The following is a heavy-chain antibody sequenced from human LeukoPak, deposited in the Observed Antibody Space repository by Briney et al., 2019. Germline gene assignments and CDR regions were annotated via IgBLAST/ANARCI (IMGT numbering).Heavy chain of an antibody. CDR1: GFTFSSYG. CDR3: AKDLAAPTGG. CDR2: VRYDGSNK. J-gene: IGHJ4*02. V-gene: IGHV3-30*02. D-gene: IGHD6-6*01. Sequence: PGGSLRLSCAASGFTFSSYGMHWVRQAPGKGLEWVAFVRYDGSNKYYADSVKGRFTISRDNSKNTLYLQMNSLRAEDTAVYYCAKDLAAPTGGWGQGTLVTVSS.